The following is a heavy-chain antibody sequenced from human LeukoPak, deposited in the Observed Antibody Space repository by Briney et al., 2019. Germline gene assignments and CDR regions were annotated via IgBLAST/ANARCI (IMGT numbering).Heavy chain of an antibody. CDR2: IRSKAYGGTT. D-gene: IGHD3-3*01. J-gene: IGHJ4*02. Sequence: GGSLRLSCTTSGFTFGDYALSWFRQAPGKGLEWVGFIRSKAYGGTTENAASVKGRFIISRDDSKSIAYLQMDSLRAEDTAVYFCAKDAQRHGDLYYFDYWGQGTSVIVSS. V-gene: IGHV3-49*03. CDR3: AKDAQRHGDLYYFDY. CDR1: GFTFGDYA.